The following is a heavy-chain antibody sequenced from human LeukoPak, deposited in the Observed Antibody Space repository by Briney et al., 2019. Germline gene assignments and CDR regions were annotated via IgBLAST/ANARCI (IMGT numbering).Heavy chain of an antibody. Sequence: ASVKVSCKASGYTFTSYDINWVRQATGQGLEWMGWMNPNSCNTGYAQKFQGRVTITRNTSISTVYMDMSSLRSEDTAVYYCARRRITMVRGVILFDYWGQGTLVTVSS. CDR1: GYTFTSYD. CDR3: ARRRITMVRGVILFDY. D-gene: IGHD3-10*01. J-gene: IGHJ4*02. V-gene: IGHV1-8*01. CDR2: MNPNSCNT.